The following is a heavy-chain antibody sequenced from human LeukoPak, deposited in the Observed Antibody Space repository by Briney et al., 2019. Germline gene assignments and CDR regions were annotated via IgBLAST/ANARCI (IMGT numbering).Heavy chain of an antibody. Sequence: PGGSLRLSCAASGFTLSTYAMSWVRQTPGKGLEWVAAKSSSDDGTYHADSVKGRFNISRENSKNTMYLKMNSLRAEDTAVYYCAIPPTVTIFHYCGQGTLFTVSS. CDR2: KSSSDDGT. J-gene: IGHJ4*02. V-gene: IGHV3-23*01. CDR3: AIPPTVTIFHY. D-gene: IGHD4-11*01. CDR1: GFTLSTYA.